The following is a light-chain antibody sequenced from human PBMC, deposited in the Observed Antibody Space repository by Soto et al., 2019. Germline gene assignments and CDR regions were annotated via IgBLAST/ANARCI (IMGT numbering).Light chain of an antibody. CDR2: GAS. CDR1: QSVSSN. J-gene: IGKJ2*02. CDR3: QQYNDWPLCT. Sequence: EIVMTQSPATLSVSPGERATLSCRASQSVSSNLAWYQQKRGQAPRLLIYGASTRDTGIPARFSGSGSGTEFTLTISSLQSEDFAVYYCQQYNDWPLCTFGQGTKLEIK. V-gene: IGKV3-15*01.